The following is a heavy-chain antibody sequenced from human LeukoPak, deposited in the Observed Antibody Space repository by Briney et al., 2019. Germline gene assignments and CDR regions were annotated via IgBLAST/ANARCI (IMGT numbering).Heavy chain of an antibody. CDR1: GFTFRSFS. D-gene: IGHD6-13*01. Sequence: KTGGSLRLSCAASGFTFRSFSMTWVRQAPGKGLEWVASISSTSNHKYHADSVKGRFTISRDNDKNSLYLQMNSLRAEDTALYYCATRVTADSYDASDIWGQGTMVTVS. CDR3: ATRVTADSYDASDI. J-gene: IGHJ3*02. CDR2: ISSTSNHK. V-gene: IGHV3-21*06.